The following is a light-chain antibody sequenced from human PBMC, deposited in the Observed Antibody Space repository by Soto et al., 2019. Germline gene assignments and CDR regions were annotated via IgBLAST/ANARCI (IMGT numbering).Light chain of an antibody. CDR2: DLT. CDR3: SSPTSSSTVI. V-gene: IGLV2-14*01. Sequence: QSALTQPASVSGSPGQSITISCTGTSSDIGGYVSWYQQYPGKAPKIMIYDLTNRPSGVSNRFSGSKSGDTASLTISGLQAEDEADYYCSSPTSSSTVIFGTGTKITIL. J-gene: IGLJ1*01. CDR1: SSDIGGY.